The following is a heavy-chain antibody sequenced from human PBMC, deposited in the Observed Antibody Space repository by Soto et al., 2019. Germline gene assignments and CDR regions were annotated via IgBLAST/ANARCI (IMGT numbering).Heavy chain of an antibody. CDR1: GSTFSSDD. CDR3: AKDGGWSLAVAGLFDY. Sequence: EVHLLEYGGGLVQPGGSLRLSCVVSGSTFSSDDMSWVRQAPGRGLEWVSGISDSGGSTYYADSVKGRFTISRDNAKNTLYLQMKSLRVEDTALYYCAKDGGWSLAVAGLFDYWGPGTHVTVSS. J-gene: IGHJ4*02. V-gene: IGHV3-23*01. D-gene: IGHD6-19*01. CDR2: ISDSGGST.